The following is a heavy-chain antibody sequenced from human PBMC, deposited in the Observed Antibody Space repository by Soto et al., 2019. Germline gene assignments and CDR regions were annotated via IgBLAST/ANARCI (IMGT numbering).Heavy chain of an antibody. J-gene: IGHJ4*02. CDR3: ARGRYGDY. CDR1: GYGFTTYG. Sequence: QVHLVQSGAEVKKPGASVKVSCKGSGYGFTTYGITWVRQAPGQGLEWMAWISAHNGNTDYAQNLQGRVTVTRDTSTSTAYMEVRSLRSDDTAVYCCARGRYGDYWGQGALVTVSS. D-gene: IGHD1-1*01. CDR2: ISAHNGNT. V-gene: IGHV1-18*01.